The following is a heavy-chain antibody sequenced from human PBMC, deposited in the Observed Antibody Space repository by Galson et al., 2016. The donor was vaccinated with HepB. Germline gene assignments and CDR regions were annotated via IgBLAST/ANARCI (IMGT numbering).Heavy chain of an antibody. CDR3: ARIIARDCTSTSCYKHYYHGMDV. D-gene: IGHD2-2*02. V-gene: IGHV5-51*01. Sequence: QSGAEVKKPGESLKISCKGSGYSFTNYWIGWVRQMPGKGLEWMGIIYPGDSDTRYNPSFQGQVTISADKSISTAYLQWSSLRASDTAMYYCARIIARDCTSTSCYKHYYHGMDVWGQGTTVTVSS. J-gene: IGHJ6*02. CDR2: IYPGDSDT. CDR1: GYSFTNYW.